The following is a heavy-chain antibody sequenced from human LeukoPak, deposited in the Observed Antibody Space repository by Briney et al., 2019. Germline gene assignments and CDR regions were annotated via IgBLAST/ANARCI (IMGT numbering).Heavy chain of an antibody. CDR1: GYTFTSYW. D-gene: IGHD4-17*01. CDR2: IYPGESET. V-gene: IGHV5-51*01. CDR3: ARLYGDYALDY. J-gene: IGHJ4*02. Sequence: GESLKISCKGSGYTFTSYWINWVRQMPGKRLEWMGIIYPGESETRYSPSFQGQVTISADKSITTVYLQWSSLKASDTAMYYCARLYGDYALDYWGQGTLVTVSS.